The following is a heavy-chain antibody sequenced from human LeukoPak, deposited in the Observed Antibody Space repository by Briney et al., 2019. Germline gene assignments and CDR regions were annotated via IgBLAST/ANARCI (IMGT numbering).Heavy chain of an antibody. CDR1: GFTFSTYE. Sequence: GGSLRLSCAASGFTFSTYEMNWVRQAPGKGLEGVSYIVGGSSDRTYYADSVKGRVIISRENAKNSLYLHMNSLRAEDTAIYYCAREMYGTGLYFFDYWGQGTL. V-gene: IGHV3-48*03. CDR3: AREMYGTGLYFFDY. D-gene: IGHD3-10*01. CDR2: IVGGSSDRT. J-gene: IGHJ4*02.